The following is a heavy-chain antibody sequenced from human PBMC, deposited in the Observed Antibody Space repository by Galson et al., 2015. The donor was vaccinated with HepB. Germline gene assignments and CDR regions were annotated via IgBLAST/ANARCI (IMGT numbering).Heavy chain of an antibody. CDR1: GFTFSSYS. CDR3: ARELYGDPAYFDY. Sequence: SLRLSCAASGFTFSSYSMNWVRQAPGKGLEWVSSISSSSSYIYYADSVKGRFTISRDNAKNSLYLQMNSLRAEDTAVCYCARELYGDPAYFDYWGQGTLVTVSS. CDR2: ISSSSSYI. V-gene: IGHV3-21*01. J-gene: IGHJ4*02. D-gene: IGHD4-17*01.